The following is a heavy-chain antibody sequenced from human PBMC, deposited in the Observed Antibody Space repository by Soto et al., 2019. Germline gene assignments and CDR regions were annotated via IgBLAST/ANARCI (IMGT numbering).Heavy chain of an antibody. Sequence: QVQLVQSGAEVKKPGSSVKVSCKASGGTFSSYAISWVRQAPGQGLEWMGVIIPIFGTAHYAQKFQGRVTITADESTSTAYMELSSLRSEDTAVYYCARVLPAETCSSGWEFFDYWGQGTLVTVSS. V-gene: IGHV1-69*01. CDR1: GGTFSSYA. CDR3: ARVLPAETCSSGWEFFDY. J-gene: IGHJ4*02. D-gene: IGHD6-19*01. CDR2: IIPIFGTA.